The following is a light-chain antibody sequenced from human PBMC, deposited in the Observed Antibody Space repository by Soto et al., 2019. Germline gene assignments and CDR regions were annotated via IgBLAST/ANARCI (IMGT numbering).Light chain of an antibody. CDR3: QQYNNWPIT. V-gene: IGKV3-15*01. CDR1: QSVSSN. CDR2: GAS. J-gene: IGKJ5*01. Sequence: ERVMTQSPATLSVSPGERATLSCRASQSVSSNLAWYQQKPGQAPRLLINGASTRATGIPARFSGSGSGTEFTLTISSLQSEDFAVYYCQQYNNWPITFGQGTRPEIK.